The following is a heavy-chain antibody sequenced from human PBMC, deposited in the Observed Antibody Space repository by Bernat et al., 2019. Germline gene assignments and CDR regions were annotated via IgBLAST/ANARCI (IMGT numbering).Heavy chain of an antibody. V-gene: IGHV3-48*04. D-gene: IGHD3-10*01. J-gene: IGHJ3*02. Sequence: EVQVVESGGDLVQPGGSLRLSCAASGFTFRTEPMNWVRQAPGEGLEWVANIRSDSSAMSYADSVKGRFTISRDNAKNSLYLQMNSLRAEERAVYYFVRDVYYAFDMWGQGTVVTVSS. CDR2: IRSDSSAM. CDR3: VRDVYYAFDM. CDR1: GFTFRTEP.